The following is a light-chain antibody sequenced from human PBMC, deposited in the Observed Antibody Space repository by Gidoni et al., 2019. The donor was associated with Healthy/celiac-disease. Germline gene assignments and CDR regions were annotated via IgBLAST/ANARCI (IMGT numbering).Light chain of an antibody. CDR2: DAS. Sequence: IVLTQSPATRSLSPGERATLSCRASQSVSSYLAWYQQKPGQAPRLLIYDASNRATGIPARFSGSGSGTDFTLTISSLEPEDFAVYYCQQRSNWPLTFXGXTKVEIK. J-gene: IGKJ4*01. CDR3: QQRSNWPLT. V-gene: IGKV3-11*01. CDR1: QSVSSY.